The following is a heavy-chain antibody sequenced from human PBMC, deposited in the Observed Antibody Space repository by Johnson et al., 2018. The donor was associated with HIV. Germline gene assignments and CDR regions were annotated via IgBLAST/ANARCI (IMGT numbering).Heavy chain of an antibody. CDR1: RFTFDDYA. J-gene: IGHJ3*02. D-gene: IGHD3-3*01. V-gene: IGHV3-9*01. Sequence: VQLVESGGVVVHPGGSLRLSCETSRFTFDDYAMHWVRQAPGKGLEWVSGISWNSGSIGYADSVKGRFTISSDNSKNTLYLQMNSLRAEDTAVYYCARESGHAFDIWGQGTVVTVSS. CDR3: ARESGHAFDI. CDR2: ISWNSGSI.